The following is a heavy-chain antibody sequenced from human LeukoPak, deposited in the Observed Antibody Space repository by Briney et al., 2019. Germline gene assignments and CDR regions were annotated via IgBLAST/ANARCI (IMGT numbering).Heavy chain of an antibody. D-gene: IGHD4-17*01. CDR1: GDSLTSNNYF. CDR2: MYYSGVT. Sequence: SETLSLTCIVSGDSLTSNNYFWGWIRQSPGKGLEWLGSMYYSGVTYYSPSFKSRVTMSLDTSNNQFSLRLNSVTAADTAVYYCARAGMTTVTDFDYWGQGTLVTVSS. J-gene: IGHJ4*02. V-gene: IGHV4-39*01. CDR3: ARAGMTTVTDFDY.